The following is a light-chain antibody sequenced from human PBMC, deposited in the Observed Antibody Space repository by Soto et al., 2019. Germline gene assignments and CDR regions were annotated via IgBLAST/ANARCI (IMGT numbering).Light chain of an antibody. CDR2: GIT. V-gene: IGLV1-40*01. CDR3: QSYDSSLSGSVV. J-gene: IGLJ3*02. Sequence: QSVLTQPPSVSGAPGQRVTISCTASSSNIGAHYDVHWYQQLPGTAPKLLIYGITNRPSGVPDRFSGSKSGTSASLAITGLQAEDEADYYCQSYDSSLSGSVVFGGGTKLTVL. CDR1: SSNIGAHYD.